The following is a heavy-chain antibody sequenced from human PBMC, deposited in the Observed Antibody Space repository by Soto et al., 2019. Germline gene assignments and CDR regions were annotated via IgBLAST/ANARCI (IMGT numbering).Heavy chain of an antibody. V-gene: IGHV3-30-3*01. Sequence: GGSLRLSCAASGFTFSSYAMHWVRQAPGKGLEWVAVISYDGSNKYYADSVKGRFTISRDNSKNTLYLQMNSLRAEDTAVYYCARGGYCSGGSCYSSVDYYYYGMDVWGQGTTVTVSS. CDR3: ARGGYCSGGSCYSSVDYYYYGMDV. D-gene: IGHD2-15*01. CDR2: ISYDGSNK. CDR1: GFTFSSYA. J-gene: IGHJ6*02.